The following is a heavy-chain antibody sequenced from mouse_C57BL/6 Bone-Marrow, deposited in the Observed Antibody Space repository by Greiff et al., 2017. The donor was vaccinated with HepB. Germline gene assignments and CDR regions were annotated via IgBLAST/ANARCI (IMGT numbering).Heavy chain of an antibody. J-gene: IGHJ4*01. CDR1: GYTFTSYW. CDR2: IHPNSGST. Sequence: QVQLQQPGAELVKPGASVKLSCKASGYTFTSYWMHWVKQKPGQGLEWIGMIHPNSGSTNYNEKFKSKATLTVDKSSSTAYMQLSSLTSEDSAVYYCARKWTTVAMDYWGQGTSVTVSS. CDR3: ARKWTTVAMDY. D-gene: IGHD1-1*01. V-gene: IGHV1-64*01.